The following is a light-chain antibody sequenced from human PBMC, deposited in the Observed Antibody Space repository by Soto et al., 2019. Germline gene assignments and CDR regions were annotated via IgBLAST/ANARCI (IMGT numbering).Light chain of an antibody. Sequence: QSALTHRPSASWSPGHSVTISCTGTSSDVGGYNYVSWYQQHPGKAPKLMIYEVNKRPSGVPDRFSGSKSGNTASLTVSGLQAEDEADYYCSSYAGSSNVFGTGTKVTVL. CDR3: SSYAGSSNV. V-gene: IGLV2-8*01. CDR2: EVN. J-gene: IGLJ1*01. CDR1: SSDVGGYNY.